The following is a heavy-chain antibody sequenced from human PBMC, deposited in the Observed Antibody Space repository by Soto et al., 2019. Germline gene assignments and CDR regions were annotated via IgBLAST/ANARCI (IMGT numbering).Heavy chain of an antibody. Sequence: QVQLQESGPGLVKPSETLSLTCAVSGGSISGYYWSWIRQPPGKGLEWIGYIFYSGTTNYNPSLRRRVSISVDTAKNLFSLRLSSVTAADTAVYYCARGDIAPAGFAGFDSWGQGTLVTVSS. CDR3: ARGDIAPAGFAGFDS. CDR1: GGSISGYY. V-gene: IGHV4-59*01. CDR2: IFYSGTT. D-gene: IGHD2-15*01. J-gene: IGHJ4*02.